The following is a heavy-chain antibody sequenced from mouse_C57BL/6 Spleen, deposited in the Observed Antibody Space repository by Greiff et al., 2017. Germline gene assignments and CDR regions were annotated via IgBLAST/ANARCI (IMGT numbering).Heavy chain of an antibody. CDR2: ISSGSSTI. Sequence: EVHLVESGGGLVKPGGSLKLSCAASGFTFSDYGMHWVRQAPEKGLEWVAYISSGSSTIYYADTVKGRFTIARDNAKNTLFLQMTSLRSEDTAMYYCATYYSNSLGYWGQGTSVTVSS. CDR1: GFTFSDYG. D-gene: IGHD2-5*01. J-gene: IGHJ4*01. V-gene: IGHV5-17*01. CDR3: ATYYSNSLGY.